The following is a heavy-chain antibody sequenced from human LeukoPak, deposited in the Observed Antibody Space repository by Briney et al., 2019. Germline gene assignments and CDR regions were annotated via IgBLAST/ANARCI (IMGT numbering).Heavy chain of an antibody. CDR1: GGSFSGYY. V-gene: IGHV4-34*01. CDR2: INHSGST. CDR3: ARVGYYYDSSGYYHTHRMGYFDY. J-gene: IGHJ4*02. Sequence: SETLSLTCAVYGGSFSGYYWSWIRQPPGKGLEWIGEINHSGSTNYNPSLKSRVTISVDTSKNQFSLKLSSVTAADTAVYYCARVGYYYDSSGYYHTHRMGYFDYWGQGTLVTVSS. D-gene: IGHD3-22*01.